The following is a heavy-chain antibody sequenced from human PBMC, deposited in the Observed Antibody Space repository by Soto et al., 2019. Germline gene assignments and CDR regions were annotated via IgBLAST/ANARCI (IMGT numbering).Heavy chain of an antibody. V-gene: IGHV5-51*01. J-gene: IGHJ4*02. D-gene: IGHD4-17*01. Sequence: GESLKISCKASGYIYSTYWIGWVRQRPGKGLEWVGAIYPGDSDLRYGPAFQGQVTISADKSISTAYLQWSRLKASDTAMYYYARSSTVTNHFDYWGQGSLVTVSS. CDR2: IYPGDSDL. CDR1: GYIYSTYW. CDR3: ARSSTVTNHFDY.